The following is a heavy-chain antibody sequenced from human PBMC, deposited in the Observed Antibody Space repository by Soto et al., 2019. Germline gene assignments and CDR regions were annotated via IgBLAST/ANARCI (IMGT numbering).Heavy chain of an antibody. V-gene: IGHV3-9*01. D-gene: IGHD7-27*01. CDR3: ATDMRIRLPGDGFDY. CDR2: ISWNIGSI. Sequence: EVQLVESGGGLVQPGRSLRLSCAASGFTFDDYAMHWVRQAPGKGLEWVSGISWNIGSIGYADSVKGRFTISRDNAKNSLYLQMNSLRAEDTALYYCATDMRIRLPGDGFDYWGQGTLVTVSS. J-gene: IGHJ4*02. CDR1: GFTFDDYA.